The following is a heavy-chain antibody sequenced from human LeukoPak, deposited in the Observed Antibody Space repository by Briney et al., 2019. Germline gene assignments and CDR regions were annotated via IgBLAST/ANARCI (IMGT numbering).Heavy chain of an antibody. CDR3: ARGSAVRGVIVLDY. J-gene: IGHJ4*02. CDR1: GGSISSYY. V-gene: IGHV4-59*01. Sequence: SETLSLTCTVSGGSISSYYWSWIRQPPGKGLEWIGYIYYSGSTNYNPSLESRVTISVDTSKNQFSLKLSSVTAADTTVYYCARGSAVRGVIVLDYWGQGTLVTVSS. CDR2: IYYSGST. D-gene: IGHD3-10*01.